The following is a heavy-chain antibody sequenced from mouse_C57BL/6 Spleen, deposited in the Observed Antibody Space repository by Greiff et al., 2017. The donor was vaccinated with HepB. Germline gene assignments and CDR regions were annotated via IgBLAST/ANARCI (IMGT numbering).Heavy chain of an antibody. CDR1: GYTFTSYW. V-gene: IGHV1-55*01. D-gene: IGHD3-2*02. J-gene: IGHJ2*01. CDR3: ARSGGDSSGCFDY. Sequence: QVQLQQPGAELVKPGASVKMSCKASGYTFTSYWITWVKQRPGQGLEWIGDIYPGSGSTNYNEKFKSKATLTVDTSSSTAYMQLSSLTSEDSAVYYCARSGGDSSGCFDYWGQGTTLTVSS. CDR2: IYPGSGST.